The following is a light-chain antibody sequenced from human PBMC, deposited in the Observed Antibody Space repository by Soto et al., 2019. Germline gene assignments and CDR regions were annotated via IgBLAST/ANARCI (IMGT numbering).Light chain of an antibody. CDR2: GAS. CDR3: QQYRRSPLGLT. CDR1: QSVSSSY. J-gene: IGKJ3*01. Sequence: EIVLTQSPGTLSLSPGERATLSCRASQSVSSSYLAWYQQKPGQAPRLLIYGASTRATGIPDRFTGSGSGTDFTLTIRRLEHEDFAVYYCQQYRRSPLGLTFGHGTKVD. V-gene: IGKV3-20*01.